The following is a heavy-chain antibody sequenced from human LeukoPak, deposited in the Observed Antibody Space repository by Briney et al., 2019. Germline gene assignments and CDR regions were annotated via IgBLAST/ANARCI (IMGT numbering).Heavy chain of an antibody. J-gene: IGHJ4*02. CDR1: GGSISSSSYY. D-gene: IGHD1-26*01. CDR2: IYYSGST. Sequence: SETLSLTCTVSGGSISSSSYYWGWIRQPPGKGLEWIGSIYYSGSTYYNPSLKSRVTISVDTSKNQFSLKLSSVTAADTAVYYCARHSMRWELPLEEYFDYWGQGTLVTVSS. CDR3: ARHSMRWELPLEEYFDY. V-gene: IGHV4-39*01.